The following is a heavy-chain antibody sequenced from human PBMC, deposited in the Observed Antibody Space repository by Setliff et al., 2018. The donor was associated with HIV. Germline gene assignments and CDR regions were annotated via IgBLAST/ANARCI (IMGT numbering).Heavy chain of an antibody. Sequence: KASETLSLTCSVSGDSISSSSYYWGWIRQSPGKGLEWIATIHNGGRTYYNPSLDSRVSSSVDTSKNRFFLRLSSVTAADTAVYYCAKHFSNYDFWSGYSSAAYFQEWGQGTLVTVS. J-gene: IGHJ1*01. CDR1: GDSISSSSYY. V-gene: IGHV4-39*01. CDR2: IHNGGRT. D-gene: IGHD3-3*01. CDR3: AKHFSNYDFWSGYSSAAYFQE.